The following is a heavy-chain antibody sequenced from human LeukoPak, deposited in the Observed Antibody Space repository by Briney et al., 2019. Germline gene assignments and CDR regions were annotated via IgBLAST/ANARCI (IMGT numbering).Heavy chain of an antibody. CDR3: ARDGGSTSSDY. Sequence: PGGSLRLSCAASGFTFSSYSMNWVRQAPGKGLEWVSYISRSGSTIYYADSVKGRFTISRDNAKNSLYLQMNSLRAEDTAVYYCARDGGSTSSDYWGQGTLVTVSS. D-gene: IGHD2-2*01. V-gene: IGHV3-48*01. J-gene: IGHJ4*02. CDR2: ISRSGSTI. CDR1: GFTFSSYS.